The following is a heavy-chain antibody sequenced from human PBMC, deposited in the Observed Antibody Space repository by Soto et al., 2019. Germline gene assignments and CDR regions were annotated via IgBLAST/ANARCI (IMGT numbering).Heavy chain of an antibody. CDR1: GFTFSNYA. J-gene: IGHJ4*02. V-gene: IGHV3-23*01. CDR2: INGDGGGNGGST. Sequence: EVQLLESGGGLVQPGGSLRLSCAASGFTFSNYAMTWVRQAPGKGLEWVSAINGDGGGNGGSTYYGASVKGRFTISTDNSMNTLYLHMNRPGVEETAVYYCAKRPLTWYLGLNYWGQGALVTVSS. D-gene: IGHD3-9*01. CDR3: AKRPLTWYLGLNY.